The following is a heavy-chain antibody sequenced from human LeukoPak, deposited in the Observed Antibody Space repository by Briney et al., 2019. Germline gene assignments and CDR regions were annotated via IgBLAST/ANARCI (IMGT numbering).Heavy chain of an antibody. Sequence: PSETLSLTCAVSGGSISSGHFWSWIRQHPGKGLEWIGYSYGSTNYNPSLKNRVTISVDTSKNQFSLKLSSVTAADTAVYYCARLTGPDLAAAGISPTGYYFDYWGQGTLVTVSS. CDR3: ARLTGPDLAAAGISPTGYYFDY. V-gene: IGHV4-31*11. CDR2: SYGST. CDR1: GGSISSGHF. J-gene: IGHJ4*02. D-gene: IGHD6-13*01.